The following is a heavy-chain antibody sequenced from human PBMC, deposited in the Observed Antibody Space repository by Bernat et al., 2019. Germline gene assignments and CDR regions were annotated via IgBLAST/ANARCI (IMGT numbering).Heavy chain of an antibody. CDR2: IYYSGST. V-gene: IGHV4-39*01. J-gene: IGHJ4*02. Sequence: QLQLQESGPGLVKPSETLSLTCTVSGGSISSSSYYWGWIRQPPGKGLEWIGSIYYSGSTYYNPSLKSRVTISVDTSKNQFSLKLSSVTAADTAVNYCARRDDYGDYIDYWGQGTLVTVSS. D-gene: IGHD4-17*01. CDR1: GGSISSSSYY. CDR3: ARRDDYGDYIDY.